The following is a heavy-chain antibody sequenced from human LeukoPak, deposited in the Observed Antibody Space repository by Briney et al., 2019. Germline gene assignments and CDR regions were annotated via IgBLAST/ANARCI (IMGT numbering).Heavy chain of an antibody. V-gene: IGHV4-59*01. CDR3: ARGINVGATSY. CDR2: VQYSGNT. CDR1: GGSISTYY. Sequence: SETLSLTCTVSGGSISTYYWSWVRQSPGKGLEWIGCVQYSGNTKYNHLFKSRVTISVDTSKNQFSLRLSSVTTADTAMYFCARGINVGATSYWGQGTLVTVSA. D-gene: IGHD1-26*01. J-gene: IGHJ4*02.